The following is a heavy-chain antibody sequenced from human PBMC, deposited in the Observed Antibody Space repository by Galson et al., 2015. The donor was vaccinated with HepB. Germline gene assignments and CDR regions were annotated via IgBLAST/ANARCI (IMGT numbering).Heavy chain of an antibody. CDR2: INPSGGST. CDR3: ARAVGHYDSSGYYYDDY. V-gene: IGHV1-46*03. D-gene: IGHD3-22*01. J-gene: IGHJ4*02. Sequence: SVKVSCKASGYTFTSYYMHWVRQAPGQGLEWMGIINPSGGSTSYAQKFQGRATMTRDTSTSTVYMEPSSLRSEDTAVYYCARAVGHYDSSGYYYDDYWGQGTLVTVSS. CDR1: GYTFTSYY.